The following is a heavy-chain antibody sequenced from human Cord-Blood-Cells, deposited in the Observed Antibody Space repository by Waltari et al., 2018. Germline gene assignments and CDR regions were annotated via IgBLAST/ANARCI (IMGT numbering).Heavy chain of an antibody. V-gene: IGHV4-34*01. CDR1: GGSFSGYY. J-gene: IGHJ4*02. Sequence: QVQLQQWGAGLLKPSETLSLTCAVYGGSFSGYYWSWIRQPPGKGLEWIGENNHSGSTNYNPPLKSRVTISVDTSKNQFSLKLSSVTAADTAVYYCARHEEWELLGGVDYWGQGTLVTVSS. CDR2: NNHSGST. CDR3: ARHEEWELLGGVDY. D-gene: IGHD1-26*01.